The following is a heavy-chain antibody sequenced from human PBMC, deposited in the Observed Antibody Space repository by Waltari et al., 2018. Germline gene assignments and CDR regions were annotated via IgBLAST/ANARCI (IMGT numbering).Heavy chain of an antibody. CDR1: GFPVGNNF. D-gene: IGHD1-1*01. J-gene: IGHJ4*02. Sequence: EVQLVESGGDLIQPGGSLRPSCPALGFPVGNNFMGWVRQAPGKGLEWVSVIYSGGSTNYIDSVRGRFTISRDSSKNTLYLQMNSLRAEDTAVYYCAKVDNVGLNNYWGQGTLVTVSS. V-gene: IGHV3-53*01. CDR3: AKVDNVGLNNY. CDR2: IYSGGST.